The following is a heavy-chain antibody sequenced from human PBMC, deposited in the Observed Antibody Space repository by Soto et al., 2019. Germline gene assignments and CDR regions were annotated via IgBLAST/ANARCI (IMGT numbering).Heavy chain of an antibody. Sequence: QVQLVESGGGVVQPGRSLRLSCAASGFTFSTYGMHWVRQAPGKGLEWVAVISYDGVNKYYADSVKGRFTISRDNSKNTLYLQMNRLRGEDTGVYYCAKSVYNWNDGFFDYWGQGTLVTVSS. D-gene: IGHD1-1*01. CDR2: ISYDGVNK. J-gene: IGHJ4*02. CDR1: GFTFSTYG. CDR3: AKSVYNWNDGFFDY. V-gene: IGHV3-30*18.